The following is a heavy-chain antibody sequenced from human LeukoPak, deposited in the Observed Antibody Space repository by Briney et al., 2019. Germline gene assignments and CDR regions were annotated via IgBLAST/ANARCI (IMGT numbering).Heavy chain of an antibody. V-gene: IGHV3-48*01. J-gene: IGHJ5*02. Sequence: PGGSLRLSCAASEFTFSSYSMNWVRQAPGKGLEWVSYISGSSSTIYYADSVKGRFTISRDNVKNSLYLQMNSLRVEDTAVYYCARGEQWLPRFDPWGQGTLVTVSS. CDR3: ARGEQWLPRFDP. CDR2: ISGSSSTI. CDR1: EFTFSSYS. D-gene: IGHD6-19*01.